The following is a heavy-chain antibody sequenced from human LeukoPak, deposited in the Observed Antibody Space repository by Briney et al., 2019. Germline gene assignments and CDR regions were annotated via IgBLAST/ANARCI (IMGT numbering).Heavy chain of an antibody. V-gene: IGHV1-69*13. CDR1: GGTFSRYA. CDR2: IIPIFGTA. J-gene: IGHJ1*01. D-gene: IGHD1-14*01. CDR3: ARDSPEFRSLIPH. Sequence: GASVKVSCKASGGTFSRYAISWVRQSPGQGLEWMGGIIPIFGTANYAQKFQGRVTITADESTSTAYMELSSLRSEDTAMYYCARDSPEFRSLIPHWGQGTLVTVSS.